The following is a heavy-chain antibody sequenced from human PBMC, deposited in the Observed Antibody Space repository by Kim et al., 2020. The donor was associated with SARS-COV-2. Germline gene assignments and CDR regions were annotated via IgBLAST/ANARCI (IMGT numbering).Heavy chain of an antibody. CDR2: QDGSAK. D-gene: IGHD6-13*01. V-gene: IGHV3-7*01. J-gene: IGHJ4*02. Sequence: QDGSAKHYMGSVKGRLTISRDNAKTSLFLEMNSLRVEDAALYYCTRGGSYSFEYWGPGTLVTVSS. CDR3: TRGGSYSFEY.